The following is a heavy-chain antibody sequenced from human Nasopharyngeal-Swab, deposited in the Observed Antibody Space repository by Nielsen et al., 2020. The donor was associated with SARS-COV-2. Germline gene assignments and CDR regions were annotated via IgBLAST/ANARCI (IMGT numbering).Heavy chain of an antibody. J-gene: IGHJ4*02. V-gene: IGHV3-53*01. Sequence: GESLKISCAASGFSVRTNYMSWVRQAPGKGLEWVSVIYSDGTTYYADSVKGRFTIFREESKNTLYLLMNDLTAEDAAIYYCARAAYDMSRGYYFDYWGQGTLVTVSS. CDR2: IYSDGTT. CDR3: ARAAYDMSRGYYFDY. D-gene: IGHD3-22*01. CDR1: GFSVRTNY.